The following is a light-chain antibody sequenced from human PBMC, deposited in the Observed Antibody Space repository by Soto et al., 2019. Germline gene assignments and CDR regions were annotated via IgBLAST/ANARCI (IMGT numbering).Light chain of an antibody. J-gene: IGLJ3*02. CDR2: GNS. CDR1: SSNSGAGYD. CDR3: QSYHSSLSGWV. Sequence: QSVLTQPPSVSGAPGQRVSISCTGSSSNSGAGYDVHWYQQLPGTAPKLLIYGNSNRPSGVPDRFSGSKSGTSASLAITGLQAEDEADYYCQSYHSSLSGWVFGGGTKLTVL. V-gene: IGLV1-40*01.